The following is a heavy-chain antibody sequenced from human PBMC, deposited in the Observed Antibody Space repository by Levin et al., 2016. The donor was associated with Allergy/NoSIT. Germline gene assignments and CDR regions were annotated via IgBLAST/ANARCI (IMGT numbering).Heavy chain of an antibody. D-gene: IGHD5-18*01. CDR2: IYYSGST. J-gene: IGHJ4*02. CDR3: ARLNTAIGNYYFDY. Sequence: RQAPGKGLEWIGSIYYSGSTYYNPSLKSRVTISVDTSKNQFSLKLSSVTAADTAVYYCARLNTAIGNYYFDYWGQGTLVTVSS. V-gene: IGHV4-39*07.